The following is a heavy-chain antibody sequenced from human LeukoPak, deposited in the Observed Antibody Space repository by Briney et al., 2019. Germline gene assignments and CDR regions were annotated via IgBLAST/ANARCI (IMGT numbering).Heavy chain of an antibody. CDR1: GFTFSSYT. J-gene: IGHJ3*02. CDR3: AREGGNPDAFDI. D-gene: IGHD4-23*01. CDR2: ISSSGSYT. Sequence: GGSLRLSCAASGFTFSSYTMNWVRQAPGKGLEWVSSISSSGSYTYYADSVKGRFTISRDNAKNSLYLQMNSLRVDDTAVYYCAREGGNPDAFDIWGQGKRSPSLQ. V-gene: IGHV3-21*01.